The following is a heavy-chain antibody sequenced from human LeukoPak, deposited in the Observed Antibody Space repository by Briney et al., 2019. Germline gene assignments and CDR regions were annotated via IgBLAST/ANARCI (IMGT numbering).Heavy chain of an antibody. CDR1: GGTFSSYA. J-gene: IGHJ5*02. D-gene: IGHD2-8*01. Sequence: GASVKVSCKASGGTFSSYAISWVRQAPGQGLEWMGRIIPILGIANYAQKFQGRVTITADKSTITAYMELSSLRSEDTAVYYCARDSLGVMVYARHSRWFDPWGQGTLVTVSS. CDR3: ARDSLGVMVYARHSRWFDP. CDR2: IIPILGIA. V-gene: IGHV1-69*04.